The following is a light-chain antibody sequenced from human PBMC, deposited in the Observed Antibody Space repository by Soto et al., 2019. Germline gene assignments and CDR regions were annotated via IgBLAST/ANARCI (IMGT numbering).Light chain of an antibody. Sequence: DIVMTQSPDSLAVSLDERATINCKSSQSVLYSSNNNNYIAWYQQKPGQPPKLIIYWASTRESGVPDRFSGSGSGTDFTLTSSSLQAEDVAIYYCQQYYDTPSTFGQGTKVEIK. CDR1: QSVLYSSNNNNY. V-gene: IGKV4-1*01. CDR3: QQYYDTPST. J-gene: IGKJ1*01. CDR2: WAS.